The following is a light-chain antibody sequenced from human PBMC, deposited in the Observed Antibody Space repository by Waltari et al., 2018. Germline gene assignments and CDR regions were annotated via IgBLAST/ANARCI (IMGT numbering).Light chain of an antibody. CDR3: HQYYATPWT. V-gene: IGKV4-1*01. CDR1: PTVLYNSNNRNY. CDR2: WAS. Sequence: DFVMTQSPASLALSLGERATIHCKTSPTVLYNSNNRNYLTWYQQKPGQPPKLLFYWASTRESGVPDRFSASGSGTDFTLTISSLQAEDVAVYYCHQYYATPWTFGQGTKLEIK. J-gene: IGKJ1*01.